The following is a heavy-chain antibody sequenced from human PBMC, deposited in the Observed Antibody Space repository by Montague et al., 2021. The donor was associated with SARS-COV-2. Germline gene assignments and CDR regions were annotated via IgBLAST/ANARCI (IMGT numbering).Heavy chain of an antibody. D-gene: IGHD6-13*01. CDR3: ARDVGWYSSSWFDY. Sequence: TLSLTCTVSGGSISSGGYYWSWIRQHPGKGLEWIGYIHYSGSTYYNPSLKSRVTISVDTSKNQFSLKLSSVTAADTAVYYCARDVGWYSSSWFDYWGQGTLVTVSS. V-gene: IGHV4-31*03. CDR2: IHYSGST. CDR1: GGSISSGGYY. J-gene: IGHJ4*02.